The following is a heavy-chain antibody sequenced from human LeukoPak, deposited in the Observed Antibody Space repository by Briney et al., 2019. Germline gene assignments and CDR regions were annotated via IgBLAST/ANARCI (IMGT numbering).Heavy chain of an antibody. Sequence: SETLSLTCIVSGGSISSYYWSWIRQPPGKGLEWIGYIYNSGSTNYNPSLKSRVTISVDTSKNLFSLNLRSVTAADTAVYYCAKGYSHPDYWGQGTLVTVSS. V-gene: IGHV4-59*01. CDR2: IYNSGST. J-gene: IGHJ4*02. CDR3: AKGYSHPDY. CDR1: GGSISSYY. D-gene: IGHD5-18*01.